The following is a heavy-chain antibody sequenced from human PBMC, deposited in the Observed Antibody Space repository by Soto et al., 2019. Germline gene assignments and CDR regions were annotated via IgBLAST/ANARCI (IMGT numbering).Heavy chain of an antibody. J-gene: IGHJ5*02. Sequence: QVQRVRPGAEVKKPGSPVKVSCKASEGTLSSYAISWVRQAPGQGLEWRGGTIPIFGTANYAQKFQGRVTITADESTSTAYMELSSLRSEDTAVYYCANRNYYDSSGSPQGWFDPWGQGTLVTVSS. D-gene: IGHD3-22*01. V-gene: IGHV1-69*01. CDR2: TIPIFGTA. CDR1: EGTLSSYA. CDR3: ANRNYYDSSGSPQGWFDP.